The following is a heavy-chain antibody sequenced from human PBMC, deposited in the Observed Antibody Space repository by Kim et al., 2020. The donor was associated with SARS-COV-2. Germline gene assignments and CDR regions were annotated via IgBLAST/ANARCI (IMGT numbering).Heavy chain of an antibody. CDR3: AKEAYDYDSSGFDD. J-gene: IGHJ4*02. Sequence: AASVKPRFTISRDNSKNTLDLQMNSLRAKDTAVYYCAKEAYDYDSSGFDDWGQGTLVPVSS. V-gene: IGHV3-23*01. D-gene: IGHD3-22*01.